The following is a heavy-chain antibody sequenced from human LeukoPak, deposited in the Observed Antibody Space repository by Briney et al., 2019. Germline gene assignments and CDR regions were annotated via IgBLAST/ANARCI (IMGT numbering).Heavy chain of an antibody. D-gene: IGHD1-1*01. J-gene: IGHJ5*02. V-gene: IGHV4-59*01. CDR2: IYGSGST. CDR3: AREGTSGTHLNWFDP. Sequence: SETLPLTCTVSGGSISSYYWSWIRQPPGKGLEWIGHIYGSGSTNYNPSLKSRVTLSVDTSKNQFSLKLSSVTAADTAVYYCAREGTSGTHLNWFDPWGQGTLVTVSS. CDR1: GGSISSYY.